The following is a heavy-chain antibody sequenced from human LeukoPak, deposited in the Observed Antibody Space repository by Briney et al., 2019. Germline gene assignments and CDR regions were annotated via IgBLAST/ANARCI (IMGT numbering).Heavy chain of an antibody. CDR2: ISGNGAHP. CDR1: DFILSTYA. D-gene: IGHD3-22*01. J-gene: IGHJ4*02. V-gene: IGHV3-23*01. Sequence: GGSLRLSCTASDFILSTYAMSWVRQAPGKGLEWVSSISGNGAHPYYADSVRGRFSISRDFSRNAVFLQMSSLRVEDTATYYCAKAVDGRGYYFERGADIWGQGTMVTVSS. CDR3: AKAVDGRGYYFERGADI.